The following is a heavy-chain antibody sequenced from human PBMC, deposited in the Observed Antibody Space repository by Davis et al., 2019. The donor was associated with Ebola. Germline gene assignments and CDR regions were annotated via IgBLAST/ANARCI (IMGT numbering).Heavy chain of an antibody. J-gene: IGHJ4*02. Sequence: SETLSLTCAVHGGSFSGYYWSWIRQPPGKGLEWIGEINHSGSTNYNPSLKSRVTISVDTSKNQFSLKLSSVTAADTAVYYCAREAMWGYSPGGYWGQGTLVTVSS. V-gene: IGHV4-34*01. CDR2: INHSGST. CDR3: AREAMWGYSPGGY. CDR1: GGSFSGYY. D-gene: IGHD5-12*01.